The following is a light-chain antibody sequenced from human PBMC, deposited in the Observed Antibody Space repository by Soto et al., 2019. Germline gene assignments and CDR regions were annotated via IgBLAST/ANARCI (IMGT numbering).Light chain of an antibody. Sequence: EVVMTQSPATLSVSPGEGATLSCRASQDIGTNFAWYQQKPGQAPRLLIYGASTRATGVPDRFSGSGSGTXXXXXXXXXXXXDFAVYYCQQYTKWWTFGQXTKVEIK. CDR2: GAS. CDR1: QDIGTN. J-gene: IGKJ1*01. V-gene: IGKV3-15*01. CDR3: QQYTKWWT.